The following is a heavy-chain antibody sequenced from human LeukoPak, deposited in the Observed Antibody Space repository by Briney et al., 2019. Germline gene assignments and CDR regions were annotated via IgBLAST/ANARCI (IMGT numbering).Heavy chain of an antibody. CDR2: IIPILGIA. J-gene: IGHJ4*02. CDR1: GGTFSSYA. V-gene: IGHV1-69*04. Sequence: ASVKVSCKASGGTFSSYAISWVRQAPGQGLEWMGRIIPILGIANYAQKFQGRVTITADKSTSTAYMELSSLRSEDTAVYYCARSNYYDSSGYYYVFQNWGQGTLVTVSS. D-gene: IGHD3-22*01. CDR3: ARSNYYDSSGYYYVFQN.